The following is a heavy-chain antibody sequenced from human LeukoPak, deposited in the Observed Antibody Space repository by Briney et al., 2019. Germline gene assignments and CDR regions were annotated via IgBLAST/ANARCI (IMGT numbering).Heavy chain of an antibody. CDR3: ARAPLSGSYSLGIYYYMDF. J-gene: IGHJ6*03. CDR1: GGSFIGYY. CDR2: INHSGST. D-gene: IGHD3-10*01. Sequence: SETLSLTCAVYGGSFIGYYWSWIRQPPGKGLEWIGEINHSGSTNYNPSLKSRVTISVDTSKNQFSLKLSSVTAADTAVYYCARAPLSGSYSLGIYYYMDFWGKGTTVTVSS. V-gene: IGHV4-34*01.